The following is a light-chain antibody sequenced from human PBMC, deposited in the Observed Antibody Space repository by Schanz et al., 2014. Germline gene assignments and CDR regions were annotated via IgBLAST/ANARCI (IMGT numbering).Light chain of an antibody. Sequence: ELVLTQSPGTLSLSPGERVTISCRASQSVSSSYLAWYQQKPGQAPRLLICGASSRATGIPDRFSGSGSGTDFTLTISRLEPEDFALYYCQQYGSPITFGQGTRLEIK. CDR3: QQYGSPIT. J-gene: IGKJ5*01. CDR1: QSVSSSY. CDR2: GAS. V-gene: IGKV3-20*01.